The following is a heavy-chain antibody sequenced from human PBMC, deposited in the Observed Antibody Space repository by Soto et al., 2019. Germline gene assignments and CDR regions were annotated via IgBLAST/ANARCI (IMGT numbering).Heavy chain of an antibody. Sequence: SETLSLTCAVSGYSISSGYYWGWIRQPPGKGLEWIGSIYHSGSTYYNPSLKSRVTISVDTSENQFSLKLSSVTAADTAVYYCARFDFWSGYYRPNYYYGMDVWGQGTTVTVSS. J-gene: IGHJ6*02. V-gene: IGHV4-38-2*01. D-gene: IGHD3-3*01. CDR3: ARFDFWSGYYRPNYYYGMDV. CDR1: GYSISSGYY. CDR2: IYHSGST.